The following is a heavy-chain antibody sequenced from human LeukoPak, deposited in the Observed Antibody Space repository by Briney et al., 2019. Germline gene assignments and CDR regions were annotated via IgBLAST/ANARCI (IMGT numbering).Heavy chain of an antibody. CDR2: IYYSGST. J-gene: IGHJ4*02. CDR3: ARWGTSDSIAAAGKADY. CDR1: GGSVSSGSYY. V-gene: IGHV4-61*01. D-gene: IGHD6-13*01. Sequence: SETLSLTCTVSGGSVSSGSYYWSWIRQPPGKGLEWIGYIYYSGSTNYNPSLKSRVTISVDTSKNQFSLKLSSVTAADTAVYYCARWGTSDSIAAAGKADYWGRGTLVTVSS.